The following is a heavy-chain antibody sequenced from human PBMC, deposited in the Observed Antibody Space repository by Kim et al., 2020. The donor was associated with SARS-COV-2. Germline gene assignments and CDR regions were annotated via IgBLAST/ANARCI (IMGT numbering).Heavy chain of an antibody. CDR1: GYTFTSYA. CDR3: ARESLYGDYYYYGMDV. CDR2: INAGNGNT. J-gene: IGHJ6*02. D-gene: IGHD4-17*01. Sequence: ASVKVSFKASGYTFTSYAMHWVRQAPGQRLEWMGWINAGNGNTKYSQKFQGRVTITRDTSASTAYMELSSLRSEDTAVYYCARESLYGDYYYYGMDVWGQGTTVTVSS. V-gene: IGHV1-3*01.